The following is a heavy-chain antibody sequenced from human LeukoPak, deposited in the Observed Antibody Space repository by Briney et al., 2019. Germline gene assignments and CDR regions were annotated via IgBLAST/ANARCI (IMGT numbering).Heavy chain of an antibody. CDR2: IIPIFGTA. CDR3: ARGAPYDSSDNWFDP. J-gene: IGHJ5*02. CDR1: GYTFTSYY. D-gene: IGHD3-22*01. Sequence: EASVKVSCKASGYTFTSYYMHWVRQAPGQGLEWMGGIIPIFGTANYAQKFQGRVTITADKSTSTAYMELSSLRSEDTAVYYCARGAPYDSSDNWFDPWGQGTLVTVSS. V-gene: IGHV1-69*06.